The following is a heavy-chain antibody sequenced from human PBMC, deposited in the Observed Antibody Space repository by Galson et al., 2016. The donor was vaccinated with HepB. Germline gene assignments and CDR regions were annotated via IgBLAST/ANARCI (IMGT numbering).Heavy chain of an antibody. CDR3: AREKSFYDTSGYSPSYYYYGLDV. CDR2: IIPIFAIT. J-gene: IGHJ6*02. Sequence: SVKVSCKASGGTFSSSVISWVRQAPGQGLEWMGGIIPIFAITNYAQKFQGRVTITADESTSTAYMELSSLRSEDTAVYYCAREKSFYDTSGYSPSYYYYGLDVWGQGTTVTVSS. CDR1: GGTFSSSV. D-gene: IGHD3-22*01. V-gene: IGHV1-69*13.